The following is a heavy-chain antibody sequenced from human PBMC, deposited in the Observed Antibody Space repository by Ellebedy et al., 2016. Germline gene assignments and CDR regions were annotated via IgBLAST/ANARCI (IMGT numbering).Heavy chain of an antibody. J-gene: IGHJ1*01. Sequence: ASVKVSCXASGYTFTSYYMHWVRQAPGQGLEWMGIINPSGGSTSYAQKFQGRVTMTRDTSTSTVYMELSSLRSEDTAVYYCARSTIPSYCGGDCFVGDFQHWGQGTLVTVSS. CDR1: GYTFTSYY. D-gene: IGHD2-21*01. V-gene: IGHV1-46*01. CDR2: INPSGGST. CDR3: ARSTIPSYCGGDCFVGDFQH.